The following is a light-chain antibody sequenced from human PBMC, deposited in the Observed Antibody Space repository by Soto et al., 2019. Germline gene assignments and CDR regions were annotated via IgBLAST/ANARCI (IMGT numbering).Light chain of an antibody. CDR2: EVN. V-gene: IGLV2-14*01. CDR3: CSYTSGSTYV. Sequence: QSVLTQPAPVSGSPGQSITISCTGTSSDVGSYNYVSWYQQHPGKAPKLMIYEVNNRPSGVSNRFSGSKSGNTASLTISGLQAEDEADYYCCSYTSGSTYVFGTGTKVTVL. CDR1: SSDVGSYNY. J-gene: IGLJ1*01.